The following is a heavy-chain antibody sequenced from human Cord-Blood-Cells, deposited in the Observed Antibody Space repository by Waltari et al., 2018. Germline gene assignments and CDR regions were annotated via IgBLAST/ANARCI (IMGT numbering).Heavy chain of an antibody. CDR2: IYHSGST. CDR1: GYSISSGYY. CDR3: ARVRFRDAFDI. J-gene: IGHJ3*02. Sequence: QVQLPESGPGLVKPSDTLSLPCTVSGYSISSGYYSGWIRQPPGKGLEWIGSIYHSGSTYYNPSLKSRVTISVDTSKNQFSLKLSSVTAADTAVYYCARVRFRDAFDIWGQGTMVTVSS. V-gene: IGHV4-38-2*02.